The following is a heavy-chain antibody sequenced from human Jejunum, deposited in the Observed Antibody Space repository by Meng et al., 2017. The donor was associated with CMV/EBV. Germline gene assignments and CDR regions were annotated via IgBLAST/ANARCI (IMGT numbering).Heavy chain of an antibody. Sequence: QVQLVQSGAEVKKPGASVKVSCKSSEYTLTDYYLHWVRQAPGQGLEWMGRINPNSGATGYAQRFQGRVTMTRDTSISTVYMELTSLRSDETAMYYCARRHDIDLFFDYWGQGSLVTVSS. CDR2: INPNSGAT. CDR1: EYTLTDYY. J-gene: IGHJ4*02. V-gene: IGHV1-2*06. D-gene: IGHD3-9*01. CDR3: ARRHDIDLFFDY.